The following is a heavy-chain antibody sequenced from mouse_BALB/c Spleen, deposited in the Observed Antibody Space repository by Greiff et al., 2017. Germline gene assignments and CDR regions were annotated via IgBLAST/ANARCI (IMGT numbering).Heavy chain of an antibody. D-gene: IGHD4-1*01. CDR3: ARNRVGPLDY. V-gene: IGHV2-2*01. CDR1: GFSLTSYG. J-gene: IGHJ2*01. Sequence: VQLQQSGPGLVQPSQSLSITCTVSGFSLTSYGVHWVRQSPGKGLEWLGVIWSGGSTDYNAAFISRLSISKDNSKSQVFFKMNSLQADDTAIYYCARNRVGPLDYWGQGTTLTVSS. CDR2: IWSGGST.